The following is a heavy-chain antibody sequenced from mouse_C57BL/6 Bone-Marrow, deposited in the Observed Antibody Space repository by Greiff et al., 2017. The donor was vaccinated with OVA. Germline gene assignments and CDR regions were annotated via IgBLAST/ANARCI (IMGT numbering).Heavy chain of an antibody. CDR2: IRNKANGYTT. CDR1: GFTFTDYY. J-gene: IGHJ4*01. D-gene: IGHD1-1*01. CDR3: ARWSTTVPYAMDY. Sequence: EVQGVESGGGLVQPGGSLSLSCAASGFTFTDYYMSWVRQPPGKALEWLGFIRNKANGYTTESSASVQGRLTISRDNSQSILYLQMNALRAEDSATYYCARWSTTVPYAMDYWGQGTSVTVSS. V-gene: IGHV7-3*01.